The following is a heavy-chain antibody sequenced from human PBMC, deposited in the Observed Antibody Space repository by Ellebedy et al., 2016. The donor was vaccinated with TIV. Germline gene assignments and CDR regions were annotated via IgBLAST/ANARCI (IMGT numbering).Heavy chain of an antibody. CDR3: ARDWGTGITLTYAFDI. CDR1: GGTFSSYA. Sequence: SVKVSCXASGGTFSSYAIGWVRQAPGQGLEWMGGIVPIFGTINYAQKFQGRVTITADESPSTVYMELSSLRSDDTAVYFCARDWGTGITLTYAFDIWGQGTMVTVSS. J-gene: IGHJ3*02. V-gene: IGHV1-69*13. D-gene: IGHD1-7*01. CDR2: IVPIFGTI.